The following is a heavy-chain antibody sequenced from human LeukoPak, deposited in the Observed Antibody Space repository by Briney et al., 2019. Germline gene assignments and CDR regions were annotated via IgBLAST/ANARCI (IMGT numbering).Heavy chain of an antibody. J-gene: IGHJ4*02. CDR2: ISRSSSTI. D-gene: IGHD6-19*01. CDR1: GFIFSSYE. V-gene: IGHV3-48*03. Sequence: PGGSLRLSCAASGFIFSSYEMNWVRQAPGKGLEWVSYISRSSSTIYYADSVKGRFTISRENAKNSLYLQMNSLRAGDTAVYYCARGLYSSGWYVPELDYWGQGTLVAVSS. CDR3: ARGLYSSGWYVPELDY.